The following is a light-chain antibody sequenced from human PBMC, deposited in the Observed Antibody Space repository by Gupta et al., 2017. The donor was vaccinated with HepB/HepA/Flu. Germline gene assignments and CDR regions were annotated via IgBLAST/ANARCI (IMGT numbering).Light chain of an antibody. V-gene: IGKV2-30*01. Sequence: DVVMTQSPLSLPVTLGQQASISCRSSQSLLYSDGNTYLTWFQQRPGQSPRRLIYKVSNRDSGVPDRFSGSGSGTDFTLKISRGEAEDVGVYYCMQGTHWPRMYTFGQGTKLEIK. CDR1: QSLLYSDGNTY. J-gene: IGKJ2*01. CDR2: KVS. CDR3: MQGTHWPRMYT.